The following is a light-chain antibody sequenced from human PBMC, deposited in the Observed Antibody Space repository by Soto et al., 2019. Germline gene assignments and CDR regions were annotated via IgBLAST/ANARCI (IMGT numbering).Light chain of an antibody. Sequence: EILLTQSPGTLSLSPGERATLACRASQRVSSNYVAWYQQKPGQAPRLLIHGASTRASGIPDRFSGSGSGADFTLTISRLEPEDLAVYYCQLYGSSPRFTFGPGTRVDIK. V-gene: IGKV3-20*01. CDR3: QLYGSSPRFT. CDR1: QRVSSNY. J-gene: IGKJ3*01. CDR2: GAS.